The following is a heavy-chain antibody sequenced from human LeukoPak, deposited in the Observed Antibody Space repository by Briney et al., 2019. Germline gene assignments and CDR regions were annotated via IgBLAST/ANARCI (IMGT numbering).Heavy chain of an antibody. J-gene: IGHJ1*01. CDR1: GFSFSSYA. CDR3: ARDIAPLIEEYGDSKYFQH. Sequence: PGGSLRLSCAASGFSFSSYAMHWVRQAPGKGLEWVAVISYDGSNKYYADSVKGRFTISRDNSKNTLYRQMNSLRAEDTAVYYCARDIAPLIEEYGDSKYFQHWGQGTLVTVSS. CDR2: ISYDGSNK. D-gene: IGHD4-17*01. V-gene: IGHV3-30*04.